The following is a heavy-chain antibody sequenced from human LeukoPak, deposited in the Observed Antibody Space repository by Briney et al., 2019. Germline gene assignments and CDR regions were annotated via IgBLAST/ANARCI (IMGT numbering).Heavy chain of an antibody. J-gene: IGHJ6*02. CDR2: IYYSGST. V-gene: IGHV4-59*01. Sequence: PSGTLSLTCTVSGGSISSYYWSWIRQPPGKGLEWIGYIYYSGSTNYNPSLKSRVTISVDASKNQFSLKLSSVTAADTAVYYCARDRLLFPYYYYGMDVWGQGTTVTVSS. CDR3: ARDRLLFPYYYYGMDV. CDR1: GGSISSYY. D-gene: IGHD2/OR15-2a*01.